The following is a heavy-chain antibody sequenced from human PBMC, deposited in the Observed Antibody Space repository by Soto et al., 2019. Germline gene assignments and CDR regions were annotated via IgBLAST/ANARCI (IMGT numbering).Heavy chain of an antibody. CDR2: ISAHNGNT. CDR3: ARVGYYDSSGYTPDAFDI. V-gene: IGHV1-18*01. Sequence: ASVKVSCKASGYTFTSYGISWVRQAPGQGLEWMGWISAHNGNTNYAQKLQGRVTMTTDTSTSTAYMELRSLRSDDTAVYYCARVGYYDSSGYTPDAFDIWGQGTMVTVSS. CDR1: GYTFTSYG. D-gene: IGHD3-22*01. J-gene: IGHJ3*02.